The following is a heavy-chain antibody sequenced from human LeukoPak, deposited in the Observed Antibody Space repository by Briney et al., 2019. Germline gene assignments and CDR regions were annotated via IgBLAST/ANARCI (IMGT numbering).Heavy chain of an antibody. J-gene: IGHJ4*02. V-gene: IGHV4-39*01. D-gene: IGHD6-13*01. Sequence: PSETLSLTCTVSGGSISSSNYYWGWIRQPPGKGLEWIRSIHYSGSSYYNSSLKSRVTISVDTSKNQFSLKLMSVTAADTAVYYCARLGSLYSSSSFFDYWGQGTLVTVSS. CDR3: ARLGSLYSSSSFFDY. CDR1: GGSISSSNYY. CDR2: IHYSGSS.